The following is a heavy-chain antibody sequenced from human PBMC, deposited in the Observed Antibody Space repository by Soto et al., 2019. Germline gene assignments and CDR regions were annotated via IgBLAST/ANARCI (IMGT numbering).Heavy chain of an antibody. J-gene: IGHJ4*02. CDR2: SHQSGNT. CDR3: ATRDTGRVY. D-gene: IGHD5-18*01. Sequence: QVQLQESGPGLVKPSGTLSLTCAVSGVSISSHDWWTWVRQPPGKGLEWIGESHQSGNTNYNSSLESRVTISLDKSKNQFSRQLSSVTVADTAVYYCATRDTGRVYWGQGTLVTVSS. V-gene: IGHV4-4*02. CDR1: GVSISSHDW.